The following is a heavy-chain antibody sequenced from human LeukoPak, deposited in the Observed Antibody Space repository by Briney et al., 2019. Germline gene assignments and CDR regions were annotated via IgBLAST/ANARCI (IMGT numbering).Heavy chain of an antibody. J-gene: IGHJ4*02. V-gene: IGHV3-48*01. Sequence: GGSLRLSCAASGFTFSIYSMNWVRQGPGKGLEWVSYISSGGSTIYYADSVRGRFTVSRDNAKNSLYLEMNSLRAEDTAVYYCARGEQEMATMSIDYWGQGSLATVSS. CDR2: ISSGGSTI. CDR3: ARGEQEMATMSIDY. D-gene: IGHD5-24*01. CDR1: GFTFSIYS.